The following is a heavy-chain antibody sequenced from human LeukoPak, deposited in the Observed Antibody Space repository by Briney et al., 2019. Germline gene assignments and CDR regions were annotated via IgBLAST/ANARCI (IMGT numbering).Heavy chain of an antibody. CDR1: GFTFSSYA. Sequence: PGGSLRLSCAASGFTFSSYAMHWVRQAPGKGLEWVAVISYDGSNKYYADSVKGRFTISRDNSKNTLYLQMNSLRAEDTAVYYWARDPGRSWIQLCLSRPRHYYYYGMDVWGQGTTVTVSS. V-gene: IGHV3-30-3*01. J-gene: IGHJ6*02. D-gene: IGHD5-18*01. CDR3: ARDPGRSWIQLCLSRPRHYYYYGMDV. CDR2: ISYDGSNK.